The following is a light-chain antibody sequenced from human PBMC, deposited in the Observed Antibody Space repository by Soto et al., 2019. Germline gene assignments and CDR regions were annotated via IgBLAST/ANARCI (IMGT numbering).Light chain of an antibody. Sequence: DIQMTQSPSSLSASVGDRVTITCQASQDITNFLSWHQQKPGKAPKLLIYDASNLETGVPSRFSGSGSGTDFTFTSNSLQPEDIATYYCQQYDNLPHTVGQGTSLEIK. J-gene: IGKJ2*01. CDR1: QDITNF. V-gene: IGKV1-33*01. CDR3: QQYDNLPHT. CDR2: DAS.